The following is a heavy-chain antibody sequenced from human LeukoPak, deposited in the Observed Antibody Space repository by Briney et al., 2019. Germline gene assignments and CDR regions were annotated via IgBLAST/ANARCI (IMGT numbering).Heavy chain of an antibody. V-gene: IGHV4-34*01. Sequence: SETLSLTCAVYGGSFSGYYWSWIRQPPGKGLEWIGEINHSGSTNYNPSLKSRVTISVDTSKNQFSLKLSSATAADTAVYYCARGIVVVPARHYYYYGMDVWGQGTTVTVSS. CDR3: ARGIVVVPARHYYYYGMDV. CDR2: INHSGST. CDR1: GGSFSGYY. D-gene: IGHD2-2*01. J-gene: IGHJ6*02.